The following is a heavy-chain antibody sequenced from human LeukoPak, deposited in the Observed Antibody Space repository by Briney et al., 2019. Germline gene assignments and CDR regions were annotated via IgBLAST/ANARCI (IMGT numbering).Heavy chain of an antibody. CDR3: ARLGSSFWLDP. J-gene: IGHJ5*02. D-gene: IGHD6-13*01. CDR2: IYYSGST. CDR1: GGSISSYY. V-gene: IGHV4-59*01. Sequence: SETLSLTCTVSGGSISSYYWSWIRQPPGKGLEWIGYIYYSGSTNYNPSLKSRVTISVDTSKNQFSLKLSSVTAADTAVYYCARLGSSFWLDPWGQGTLVTVSS.